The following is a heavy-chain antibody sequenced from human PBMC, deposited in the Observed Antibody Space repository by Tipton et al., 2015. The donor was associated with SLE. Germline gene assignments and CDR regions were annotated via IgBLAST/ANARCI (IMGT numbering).Heavy chain of an antibody. CDR1: DGSVSCHY. CDR2: ISYSWSA. J-gene: IGHJ4*02. Sequence: TLSLTCTVSDGSVSCHYWSWIRQPPGKGLDWIGFISYSWSADYSPPLKRRVSISIDTSKNQFSLKLTSVTAADTAVDYCASAIDCSRGNCFSSLDSWGQGTLVAVSA. CDR3: ASAIDCSRGNCFSSLDS. V-gene: IGHV4-59*02. D-gene: IGHD2-15*01.